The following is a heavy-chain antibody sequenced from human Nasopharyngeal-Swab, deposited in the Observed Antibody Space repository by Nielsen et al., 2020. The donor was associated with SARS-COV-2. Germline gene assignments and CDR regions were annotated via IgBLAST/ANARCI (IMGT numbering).Heavy chain of an antibody. CDR3: ARGLRGAVPTGIKDKSTGRPRCAFYNNGLDV. D-gene: IGHD2-2*01. Sequence: WIRQPPGQGLAWIGEINHSGSTNYNLSLMSQVTMSLDPSKNQFSLRVRSVTAADTAVYYCARGLRGAVPTGIKDKSTGRPRCAFYNNGLDVWGQGTTVTVSS. J-gene: IGHJ6*02. V-gene: IGHV4-34*01. CDR2: INHSGST.